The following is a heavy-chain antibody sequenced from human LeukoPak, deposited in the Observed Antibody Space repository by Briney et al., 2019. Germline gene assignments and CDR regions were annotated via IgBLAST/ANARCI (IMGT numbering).Heavy chain of an antibody. CDR2: ISDSGGST. CDR3: AKGEKTRPFGGVIDY. J-gene: IGHJ4*02. CDR1: GFTFTSYA. D-gene: IGHD3-16*02. V-gene: IGHV3-23*01. Sequence: GGSLRLSCAASGFTFTSYAMSWVRQAPGKGLEWVSAISDSGGSTYYADSVKGRFTISRDNPKNTLYLQMNSLRAEDTAVCYCAKGEKTRPFGGVIDYWGQGTLVTVSS.